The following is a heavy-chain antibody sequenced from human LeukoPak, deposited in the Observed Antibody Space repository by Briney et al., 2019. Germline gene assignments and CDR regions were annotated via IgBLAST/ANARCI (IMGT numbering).Heavy chain of an antibody. Sequence: SETLSLTCTVSGGSISSGGYYWNWIRQHPGKGLEWIGFTYYSGSTYHNPSLKSRVSISVDTSKNQFSLKLSSVTAADTAVYYCARARDIVVSSNIYYFDYWGQGTLVTVSS. D-gene: IGHD2-2*01. CDR3: ARARDIVVSSNIYYFDY. V-gene: IGHV4-31*03. CDR1: GGSISSGGYY. CDR2: TYYSGST. J-gene: IGHJ4*02.